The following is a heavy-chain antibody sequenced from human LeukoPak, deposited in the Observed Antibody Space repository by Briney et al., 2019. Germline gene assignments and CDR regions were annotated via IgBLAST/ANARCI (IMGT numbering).Heavy chain of an antibody. D-gene: IGHD2-2*01. V-gene: IGHV1-18*01. CDR3: ASSAAPLNDAFDI. CDR1: GYTFTSYG. CDR2: ISAYNGNT. J-gene: IGHJ3*02. Sequence: GASVKVSCKASGYTFTSYGISWVRRAPGQGLEWMGWISAYNGNTNYAQKLQGRVTMTTDTSASTAYMELRSLRSDDTAVYYCASSAAPLNDAFDIWGQGTMVTVSS.